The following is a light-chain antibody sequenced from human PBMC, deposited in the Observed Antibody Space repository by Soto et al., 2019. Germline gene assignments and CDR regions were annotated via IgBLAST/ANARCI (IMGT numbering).Light chain of an antibody. J-gene: IGKJ4*01. CDR3: QQRSNWPPLT. CDR2: DAS. V-gene: IGKV3-11*01. CDR1: QSVSSD. Sequence: EIVLTQSPATLSLSPGERATFSCRASQSVSSDLVWYQQKPGQAPRLLIYDASNSATGIPARFSGSGSGTDFTLTISSLEPEDFAVYYCQQRSNWPPLTFGGGTKVEIK.